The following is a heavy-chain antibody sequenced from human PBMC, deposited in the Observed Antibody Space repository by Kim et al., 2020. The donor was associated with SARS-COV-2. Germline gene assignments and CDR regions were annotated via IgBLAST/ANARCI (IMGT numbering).Heavy chain of an antibody. V-gene: IGHV4-59*01. Sequence: SETLSLTCTVSGGSISSYYWSWIRQPPGKGLEWIGYIYYSGSTNYNPSLKSRVTISVDTSKNQFSLKLSSVTAADTAVYYCARDQLRGFDYWGQGTLVTVSS. CDR1: GGSISSYY. J-gene: IGHJ4*02. CDR3: ARDQLRGFDY. CDR2: IYYSGST. D-gene: IGHD1-26*01.